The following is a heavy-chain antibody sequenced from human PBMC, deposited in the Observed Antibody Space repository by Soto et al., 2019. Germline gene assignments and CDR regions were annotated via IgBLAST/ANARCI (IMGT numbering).Heavy chain of an antibody. D-gene: IGHD3-16*01. CDR3: ARVRNHDYVWGSYPQYNWFDP. V-gene: IGHV4-59*01. Sequence: SETLSLTCTVSGGSISVYYWNWIRQSPGKGLEWIGYISYSGTTKYNPSLKSRVTISVDTSKNQFSLKLSSVTAADTAVYYCARVRNHDYVWGSYPQYNWFDPWGQGTLVTV. CDR2: ISYSGTT. J-gene: IGHJ5*02. CDR1: GGSISVYY.